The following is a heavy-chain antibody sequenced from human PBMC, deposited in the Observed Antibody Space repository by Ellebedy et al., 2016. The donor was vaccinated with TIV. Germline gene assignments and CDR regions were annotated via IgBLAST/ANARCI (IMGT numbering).Heavy chain of an antibody. CDR2: IFHNGRT. CDR1: GESINSGDSY. D-gene: IGHD3-16*01. CDR3: ARNLVIFTFEKWYFDL. Sequence: LRLSCSVSGESINSGDSYWGWIRQHPGQGLEWIGYIFHNGRTYSNPSLESRGTISVDTSKNQFSLTLSSVTAADTAVYYCARNLVIFTFEKWYFDLWGRGTLVTVSS. V-gene: IGHV4-30-4*01. J-gene: IGHJ2*01.